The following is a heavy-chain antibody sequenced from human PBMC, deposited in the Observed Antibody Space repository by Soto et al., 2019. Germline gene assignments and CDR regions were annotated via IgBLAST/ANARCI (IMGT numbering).Heavy chain of an antibody. Sequence: EVQLVESGEDLVQPGGSLRLSCAASGFTFSSFAMHWVRQAPGKGLEYVSAISSNGGNTYYADSVKGRFTISRDNSKNTLYLQMGSLRVEDMAVYYCARGHSSSWYGYFDLWGRGTLVTVSS. V-gene: IGHV3-64*02. CDR3: ARGHSSSWYGYFDL. D-gene: IGHD6-13*01. CDR1: GFTFSSFA. CDR2: ISSNGGNT. J-gene: IGHJ2*01.